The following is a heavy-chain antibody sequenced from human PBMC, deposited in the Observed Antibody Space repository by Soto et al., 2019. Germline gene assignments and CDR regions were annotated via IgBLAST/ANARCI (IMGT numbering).Heavy chain of an antibody. Sequence: GGSLRLSCAASGFTFSSYGMHWVRQAPGKGLEWVAVISYDGSNKYYADSVKGRFTISRDNSKNTLYLQMNSLRAEDTAVYYCATLMSGYCSSTSCLLPGINDAFDIWGQGTMVTVSS. D-gene: IGHD2-2*01. CDR1: GFTFSSYG. V-gene: IGHV3-30*03. J-gene: IGHJ3*02. CDR2: ISYDGSNK. CDR3: ATLMSGYCSSTSCLLPGINDAFDI.